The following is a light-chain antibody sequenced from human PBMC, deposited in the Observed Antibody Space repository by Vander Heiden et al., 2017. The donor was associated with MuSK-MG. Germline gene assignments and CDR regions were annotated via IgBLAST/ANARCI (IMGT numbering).Light chain of an antibody. CDR3: QAWDSSILL. J-gene: IGLJ2*01. Sequence: SYELTQPPSVSVSPGQTDSITCSGDKLGDKYACWYQQRPGQSPVLVIYQDTKRPSGIPERFSGSNSGNTATLTISGTQAMDEADYYCQAWDSSILLFGGGTKLTVL. CDR1: KLGDKY. CDR2: QDT. V-gene: IGLV3-1*01.